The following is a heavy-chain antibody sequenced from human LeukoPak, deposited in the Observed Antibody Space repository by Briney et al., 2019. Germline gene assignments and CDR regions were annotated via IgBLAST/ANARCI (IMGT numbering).Heavy chain of an antibody. CDR3: ARGMVAEGWFDP. CDR2: IKQDGSEK. J-gene: IGHJ5*02. Sequence: PGGSLRLSCAASGFTFSRYWMSWVRQAPGKGREWVANIKQDGSEKYYVDPVKGRFTISRDNAKNSLYLQMNSLRAEDTAVYYCARGMVAEGWFDPWGQGTLVTVSS. D-gene: IGHD3-10*01. CDR1: GFTFSRYW. V-gene: IGHV3-7*01.